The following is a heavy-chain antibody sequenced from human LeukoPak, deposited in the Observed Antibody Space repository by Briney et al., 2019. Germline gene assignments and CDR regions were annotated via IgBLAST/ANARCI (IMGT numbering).Heavy chain of an antibody. J-gene: IGHJ4*02. CDR1: GRSMRISRYY. CDR2: IYYSGST. V-gene: IGHV4-39*01. CDR3: ARLGLDAAMETGFDY. Sequence: ETLSLTCTVWGRSMRISRYYCRWSRQPPGGVRQWFWSIYYSGSTYYNPSLKSRVTISVDTSKNQFSLKLSSVTAADTAVYYCARLGLDAAMETGFDYWGQGTLVTVSS. D-gene: IGHD5-18*01.